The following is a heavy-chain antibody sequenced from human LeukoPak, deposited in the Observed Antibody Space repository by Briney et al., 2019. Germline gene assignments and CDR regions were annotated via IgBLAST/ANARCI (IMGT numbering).Heavy chain of an antibody. CDR1: GYTFTSYD. CDR3: ARGEVDGRDTHGSSWYMWGYYYYYGMDV. J-gene: IGHJ6*02. CDR2: MNPNSGNT. D-gene: IGHD6-13*01. V-gene: IGHV1-8*01. Sequence: ASVKVSCKASGYTFTSYDINWVPDATGQGLECMGWMNPNSGNTGYTQNYQGRVTMTRNTSISTAYMELSSLRSEDTAVYYCARGEVDGRDTHGSSWYMWGYYYYYGMDVWGQGTTVTVS.